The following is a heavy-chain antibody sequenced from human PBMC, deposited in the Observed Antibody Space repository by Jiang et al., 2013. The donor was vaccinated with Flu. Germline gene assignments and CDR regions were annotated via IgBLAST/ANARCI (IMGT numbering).Heavy chain of an antibody. Sequence: GLEWVSIIYNGGRTFYADSVKGRFTISRDNSKNTLYLQMNNLRVEDTAVYYCASPLTGYLDYWGQGTLVTVSS. D-gene: IGHD3-9*01. J-gene: IGHJ4*02. V-gene: IGHV3-53*01. CDR2: IYNGGRT. CDR3: ASPLTGYLDY.